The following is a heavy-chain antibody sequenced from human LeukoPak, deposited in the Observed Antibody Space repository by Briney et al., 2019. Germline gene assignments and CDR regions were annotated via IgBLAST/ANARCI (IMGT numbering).Heavy chain of an antibody. Sequence: PSETLSLTCTVSGGSISSSSYYWGWIRQPPGKGLEWIGSIYYSGSTYYNPSLKSRVTISVDTSKNQFSLKLSSVTAADTAVYYCATGITMIVVVHPGYWGQGTLVTVSS. CDR1: GGSISSSSYY. CDR3: ATGITMIVVVHPGY. V-gene: IGHV4-39*07. CDR2: IYYSGST. D-gene: IGHD3-22*01. J-gene: IGHJ4*02.